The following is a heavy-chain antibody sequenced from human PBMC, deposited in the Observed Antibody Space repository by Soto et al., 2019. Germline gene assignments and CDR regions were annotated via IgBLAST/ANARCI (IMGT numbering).Heavy chain of an antibody. J-gene: IGHJ4*02. CDR3: ARVPASGRYIVFYFVY. D-gene: IGHD3-16*02. V-gene: IGHV1-18*01. CDR2: INAFNGNT. Sequence: QVQLVQSGPEVKKPGASVKVSCKASGYAFTNYGITWLRQAPGQGLEWVGWINAFNGNTNYAQKFQDRVTITTDTSTTTAYRELKVQRSGDTAVYYCARVPASGRYIVFYFVYWGQGSLVTVSS. CDR1: GYAFTNYG.